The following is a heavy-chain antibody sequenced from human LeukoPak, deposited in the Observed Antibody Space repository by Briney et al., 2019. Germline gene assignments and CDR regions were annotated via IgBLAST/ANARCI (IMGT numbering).Heavy chain of an antibody. CDR3: AKDWTTVVTPKGYYFDS. J-gene: IGHJ4*02. V-gene: IGHV3-23*01. CDR1: GFSFNNYA. D-gene: IGHD4-23*01. CDR2: ISTTGGST. Sequence: PGGSLRPSCAASGFSFNNYAMSWVRQAPGKGLEWVSAISTTGGSTYYADSVKGRFTVSRDNSKNTLSLQMDSLRVEDTALYYCAKDWTTVVTPKGYYFDSWGQGTLVTVSS.